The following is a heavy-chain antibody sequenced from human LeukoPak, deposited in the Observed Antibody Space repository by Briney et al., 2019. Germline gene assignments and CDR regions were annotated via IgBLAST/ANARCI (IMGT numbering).Heavy chain of an antibody. Sequence: GGSLRLSCAASGFTFSSYAMHWVRQAPGKGLEYVSAISSNGGSTYYANSVKGRFTISRDNSKNTLYLQMGSLRAEDIAVYYCARGPYSSSKTAFFDYWGQGTLVTVSS. V-gene: IGHV3-64*01. CDR1: GFTFSSYA. J-gene: IGHJ4*02. CDR3: ARGPYSSSKTAFFDY. CDR2: ISSNGGST. D-gene: IGHD6-13*01.